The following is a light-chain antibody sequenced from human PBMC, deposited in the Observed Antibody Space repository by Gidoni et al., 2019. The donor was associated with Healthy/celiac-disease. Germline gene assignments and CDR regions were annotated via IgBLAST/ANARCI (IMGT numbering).Light chain of an antibody. V-gene: IGLV3-25*03. CDR2: TDS. CDR1: ALPKQY. J-gene: IGLJ2*01. Sequence: SYELTQPPSVSVSPGQTARITCSGDALPKQYAYWYQQKPGQAPVLVIYTDSERPSGIPERFSGSSSGTTVTLTISGVQAEDEADYYGQSADSSGTHRVFGGGTKLTVL. CDR3: QSADSSGTHRV.